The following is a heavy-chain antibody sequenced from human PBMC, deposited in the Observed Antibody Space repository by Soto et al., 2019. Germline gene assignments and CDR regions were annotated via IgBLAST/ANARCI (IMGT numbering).Heavy chain of an antibody. CDR1: GGSFSGYY. Sequence: SETLSLTCAVYGGSFSGYYWSWIRQPPGKGLEWIGEINHSGSTNYNPSLKSRVTISVDTSKNQFSLKLSSVTAADTAVYYCASLGYCSSTSCPPNRFDYWGQGTLVTVSS. CDR2: INHSGST. D-gene: IGHD2-2*01. J-gene: IGHJ4*02. V-gene: IGHV4-34*01. CDR3: ASLGYCSSTSCPPNRFDY.